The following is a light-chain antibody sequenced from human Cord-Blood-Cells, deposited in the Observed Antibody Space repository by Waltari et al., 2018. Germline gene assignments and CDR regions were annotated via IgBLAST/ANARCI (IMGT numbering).Light chain of an antibody. J-gene: IGKJ2*01. Sequence: DIQMTQSPSSLSASVGDRVTITCQASQAISNYLNWYQQKPGKAPKLLIYDASNLETGVPSRFSGSGSGTDFTFTISSLQPEDIATYYCQQYDNLPYTFGHGTKLEIK. CDR3: QQYDNLPYT. CDR2: DAS. CDR1: QAISNY. V-gene: IGKV1-33*01.